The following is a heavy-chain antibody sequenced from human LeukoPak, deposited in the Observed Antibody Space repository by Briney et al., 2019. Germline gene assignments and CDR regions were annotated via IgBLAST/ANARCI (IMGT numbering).Heavy chain of an antibody. CDR2: INHSGST. D-gene: IGHD3-10*01. Sequence: SETLSLTCAVYGGSFSGYYWSWIRQPPGKGLEWIGEINHSGSTNYNPSLKSRVAISVDTSKNQFSLKLSSVTAADTAVYYCARDGRGLDYWGQGTLVTVSS. CDR1: GGSFSGYY. J-gene: IGHJ4*02. V-gene: IGHV4-34*01. CDR3: ARDGRGLDY.